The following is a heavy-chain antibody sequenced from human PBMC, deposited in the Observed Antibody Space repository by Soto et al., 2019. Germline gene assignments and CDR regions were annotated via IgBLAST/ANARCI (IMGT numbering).Heavy chain of an antibody. CDR2: IFHGGNT. D-gene: IGHD2-15*01. V-gene: IGHV4-38-2*01. CDR1: GFFISSGNY. Sequence: SETLSLTCAVSGFFISSGNYWGWIRKPPGKGLEWIGSIFHGGNTYYNPSLKSRVTISVDMSKNQFSLKLNSVTSADTAVYYCARARWYDAFDVWGQGTVVTVSS. CDR3: ARARWYDAFDV. J-gene: IGHJ3*01.